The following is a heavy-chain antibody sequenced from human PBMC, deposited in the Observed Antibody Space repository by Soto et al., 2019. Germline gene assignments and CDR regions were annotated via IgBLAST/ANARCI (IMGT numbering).Heavy chain of an antibody. J-gene: IGHJ4*02. D-gene: IGHD2-8*02. CDR3: ARDKITGLFDY. V-gene: IGHV4-34*01. CDR2: INHSGST. Sequence: ETLSLTCAVYGGSFSGYYWTWIRQPPGTGLEWIGEINHSGSTNYNPSLKSRVTISVDASKNQFSLKLTSVTAADTAVYYCARDKITGLFDYWGQGTLITVS. CDR1: GGSFSGYY.